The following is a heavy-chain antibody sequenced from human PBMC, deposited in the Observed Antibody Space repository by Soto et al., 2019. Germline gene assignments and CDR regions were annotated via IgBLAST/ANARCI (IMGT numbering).Heavy chain of an antibody. V-gene: IGHV3-53*01. CDR3: ATWLLREHAFDI. CDR2: FYLADGT. Sequence: DVQVVESGGGLIQPGGSLRLSCAGSGFIVNGKKYITWVRQAPGKGLDWVSGFYLADGTYYADSVKGRFTVSIDSSKNTVYLQMTNLSPEDTAVYYCATWLLREHAFDIWGLGTMVTVSS. D-gene: IGHD2-15*01. CDR1: GFIVNGKKY. J-gene: IGHJ3*02.